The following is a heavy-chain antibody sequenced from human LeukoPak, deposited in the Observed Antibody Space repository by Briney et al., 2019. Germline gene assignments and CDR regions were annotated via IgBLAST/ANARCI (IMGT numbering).Heavy chain of an antibody. V-gene: IGHV3-66*01. D-gene: IGHD3-10*01. CDR2: IYSGGST. J-gene: IGHJ4*02. CDR3: ARERNAGG. Sequence: GGSLRLPCAASGFSVSTNYMSWVRQAPGQGLEWLSVIYSGGSTYYADSVKGRFTISRDNSKNTLYLQMTSLRAEDSAVYYCARERNAGGWGQGTLVTASS. CDR1: GFSVSTNY.